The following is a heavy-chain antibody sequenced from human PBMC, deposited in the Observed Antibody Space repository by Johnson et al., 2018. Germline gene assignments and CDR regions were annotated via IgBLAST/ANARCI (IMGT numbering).Heavy chain of an antibody. J-gene: IGHJ3*01. CDR3: AGRRWDSYDAFDV. CDR2: IFHSGTT. V-gene: IGHV4-59*11. CDR1: RGSLSSHY. D-gene: IGHD1-26*01. Sequence: QVQLQESGPGLVKPSETLSLTCTVSRGSLSSHYWSWIRQPPGMGLEWIGYIFHSGTTNYNPSLQSRVTISVDTSKNQFSLRLRSVTARDTAVFYCAGRRWDSYDAFDVWGQGTMVTVSS.